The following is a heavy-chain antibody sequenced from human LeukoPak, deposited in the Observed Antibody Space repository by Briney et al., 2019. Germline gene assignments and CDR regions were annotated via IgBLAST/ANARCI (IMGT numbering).Heavy chain of an antibody. D-gene: IGHD3-22*01. V-gene: IGHV3-23*01. CDR2: ISGSDGST. Sequence: GGSLRLSCAASGFTFSSYAMSWVRQAPGKGLEWVSVISGSDGSTYYADSVKGRFTISRDNSKNTLYLQMNSLRAEDTAVYYCAKVKKYYDSSGSPYYYYGMDVWGQGTTVTVTS. CDR3: AKVKKYYDSSGSPYYYYGMDV. CDR1: GFTFSSYA. J-gene: IGHJ6*02.